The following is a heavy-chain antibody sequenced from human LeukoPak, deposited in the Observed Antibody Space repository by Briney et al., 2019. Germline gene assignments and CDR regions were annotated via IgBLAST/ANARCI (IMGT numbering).Heavy chain of an antibody. Sequence: TSETLSLTCAVYGGSFSGYYWSWIRQPPGKGLEWIGEINHSGSTNYNPSLKSRVTISVDTSKNQFSLKLSSVTAADTAVYYCARGDELVQWYFDLWGRGTLVTVSS. V-gene: IGHV4-34*01. CDR2: INHSGST. CDR1: GGSFSGYY. CDR3: ARGDELVQWYFDL. D-gene: IGHD6-6*01. J-gene: IGHJ2*01.